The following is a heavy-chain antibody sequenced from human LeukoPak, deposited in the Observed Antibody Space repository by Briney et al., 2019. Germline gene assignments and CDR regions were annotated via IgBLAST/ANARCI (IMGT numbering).Heavy chain of an antibody. CDR2: MNPNSGNT. CDR1: GYTFTSYD. J-gene: IGHJ4*02. V-gene: IGHV1-8*01. Sequence: ASVKVPCKASGYTFTSYDINWVRQATGQGLEWMGWMNPNSGNTGYAQKFQGRVTMTRNTSISTAYMELSSLRSEDTAVYYCARGRRWLQLRHVFDYWGRGTLVTVSS. CDR3: ARGRRWLQLRHVFDY. D-gene: IGHD5-24*01.